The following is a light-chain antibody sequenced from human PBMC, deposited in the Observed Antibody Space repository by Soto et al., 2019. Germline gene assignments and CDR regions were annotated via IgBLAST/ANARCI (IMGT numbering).Light chain of an antibody. CDR1: KLGDKY. CDR2: QHS. Sequence: SYELTQPPSVSVSPGQTANITCSGDKLGDKYACWYQQRPGQSPVLVIYQHSKRPSGIPERFSGSNSGNTATLTISGTQAMDEADYYCQAWDSSTANMVFGGGTKLTVL. CDR3: QAWDSSTANMV. J-gene: IGLJ2*01. V-gene: IGLV3-1*01.